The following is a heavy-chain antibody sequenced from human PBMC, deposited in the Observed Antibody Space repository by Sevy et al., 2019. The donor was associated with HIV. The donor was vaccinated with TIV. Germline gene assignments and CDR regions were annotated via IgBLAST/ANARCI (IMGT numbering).Heavy chain of an antibody. CDR2: IKQDESEK. CDR1: GFTFTDYW. CDR3: AREVGGYNWRPYYFDS. D-gene: IGHD5-12*01. J-gene: IGHJ4*02. V-gene: IGHV3-7*01. Sequence: GGSLRLSCAASGFTFTDYWMSWVRQTPGKGLGWVATIKQDESEKYYVDSVKGRFAISRDNGKNSVSLQMNGLRAEDTALYYCAREVGGYNWRPYYFDSWGQGTLVTVSS.